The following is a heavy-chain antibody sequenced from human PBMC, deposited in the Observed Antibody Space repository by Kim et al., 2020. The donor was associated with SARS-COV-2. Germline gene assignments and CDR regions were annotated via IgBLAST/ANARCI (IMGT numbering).Heavy chain of an antibody. D-gene: IGHD3-10*01. V-gene: IGHV4-34*01. CDR1: GGSFSGYY. Sequence: SETLSLTCAAYGGSFSGYYWSWIRQPPGKGLEWIGEINHSGSTNYNPSLKSRVTISVDTSKNQFSLKLSSVTAADTAVYYCARVDPMVRGVMRRWFDPWGQGTLVTVSS. CDR3: ARVDPMVRGVMRRWFDP. CDR2: INHSGST. J-gene: IGHJ5*02.